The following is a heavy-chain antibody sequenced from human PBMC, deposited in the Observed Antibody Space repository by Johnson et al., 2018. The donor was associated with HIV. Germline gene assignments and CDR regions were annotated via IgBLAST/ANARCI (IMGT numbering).Heavy chain of an antibody. CDR1: GFTFSNYW. V-gene: IGHV3-7*05. CDR2: VNEDGSEE. Sequence: VQLVESGGGLVQPGGSLRLSCAASGFTFSNYWMSWVRQAPGKGLEWVANVNEDGSEEYYVDSVEGRLTISRDNAKNSLYLQIDSLRAGDTAVYYCARDGVDRRPWDAFDILGQGTMVNVSP. CDR3: ARDGVDRRPWDAFDI. D-gene: IGHD5-12*01. J-gene: IGHJ3*02.